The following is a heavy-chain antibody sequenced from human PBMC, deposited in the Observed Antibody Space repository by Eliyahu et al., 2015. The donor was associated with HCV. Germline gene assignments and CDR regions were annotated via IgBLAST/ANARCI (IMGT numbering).Heavy chain of an antibody. J-gene: IGHJ4*02. D-gene: IGHD2-2*01. CDR1: GFXFXXYS. CDR2: ISSSSSTI. Sequence: EVQLVESGGGLVQPGGSLRLSCAASGFXFXXYSMNWVRQAPGKGLEWVSYISSSSSTIYYADSVKGRFTISRDNAKNSLYLQMNSLRDEDTAVYYCARGGSLGYCSSTSCYYDYWGQGTLVTVSS. V-gene: IGHV3-48*02. CDR3: ARGGSLGYCSSTSCYYDY.